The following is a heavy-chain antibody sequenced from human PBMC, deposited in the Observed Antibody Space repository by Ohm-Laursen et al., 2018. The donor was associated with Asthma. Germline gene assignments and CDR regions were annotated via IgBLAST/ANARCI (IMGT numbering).Heavy chain of an antibody. J-gene: IGHJ3*02. Sequence: SVKVSCKASGGTFSSYTISWVRQAPGQGLEWMGGIIPIFGTANYAQKFQGRVTITADESTSTAYMELSSLRSEDTAVYYCARGHGHYDSSGYYSDAFDIWGQGTMVTVSS. CDR3: ARGHGHYDSSGYYSDAFDI. V-gene: IGHV1-69*13. CDR1: GGTFSSYT. CDR2: IIPIFGTA. D-gene: IGHD3-22*01.